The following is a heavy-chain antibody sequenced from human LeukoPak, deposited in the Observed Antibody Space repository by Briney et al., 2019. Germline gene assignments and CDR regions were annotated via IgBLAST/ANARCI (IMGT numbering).Heavy chain of an antibody. Sequence: GGSLRLSCAASGFIFSNYGMHWVRQAPGKGLEWVANIKQDGSEKYYVDSVKGRFTISRDNAKNSLYLQMNSLRAEDTAVYYCARDLGTHSDYWGQGTLVTVSS. D-gene: IGHD1-26*01. J-gene: IGHJ4*02. V-gene: IGHV3-7*03. CDR2: IKQDGSEK. CDR3: ARDLGTHSDY. CDR1: GFIFSNYG.